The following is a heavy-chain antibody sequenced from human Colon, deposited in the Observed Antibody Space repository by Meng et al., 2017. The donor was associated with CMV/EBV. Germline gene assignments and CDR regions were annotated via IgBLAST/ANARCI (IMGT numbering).Heavy chain of an antibody. V-gene: IGHV3-11*04. CDR1: GFTFSDYY. Sequence: GGSLRLSCAASGFTFSDYYMSWIRQAPGKGLEWVSYISSSGSTIYYADSVKGRFTVSRDNDKNTLYLQMNSLRTDDTAVYYCARVPYNSHSGLDFWGQGTLVTVSS. CDR2: ISSSGSTI. J-gene: IGHJ1*01. CDR3: ARVPYNSHSGLDF. D-gene: IGHD1-14*01.